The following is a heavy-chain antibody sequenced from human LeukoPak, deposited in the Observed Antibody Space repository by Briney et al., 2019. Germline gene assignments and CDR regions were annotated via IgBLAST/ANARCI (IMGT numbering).Heavy chain of an antibody. V-gene: IGHV3-21*01. Sequence: GGSLRLSCAASGFTFSSYSMNWVRQAPGKGLEWVSSISSSSSYIYYADSVKGRFTISRDNAKNSLYLQMNSLRAEDTAVYYCAXXLPPRDSSGXSVFGDAFDIWGQGTMVTVSS. CDR2: ISSSSSYI. D-gene: IGHD3-22*01. CDR3: AXXLPPRDSSGXSVFGDAFDI. J-gene: IGHJ3*02. CDR1: GFTFSSYS.